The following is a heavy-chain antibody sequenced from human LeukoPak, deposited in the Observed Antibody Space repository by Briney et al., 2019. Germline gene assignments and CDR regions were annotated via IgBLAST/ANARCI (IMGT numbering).Heavy chain of an antibody. CDR2: IYTSGST. V-gene: IGHV4-4*09. J-gene: IGHJ6*03. CDR1: GGSISSYY. D-gene: IGHD3-22*01. CDR3: ARRASSGYLYYYMDV. Sequence: SETLSLTCTVSGGSISSYYWSWIRQPPGKGLEWIGYIYTSGSTNYNPSLKSRVTISVDTSKNQFSLKLSSVTAADTAVYYCARRASSGYLYYYMDVWGKETTVTVSS.